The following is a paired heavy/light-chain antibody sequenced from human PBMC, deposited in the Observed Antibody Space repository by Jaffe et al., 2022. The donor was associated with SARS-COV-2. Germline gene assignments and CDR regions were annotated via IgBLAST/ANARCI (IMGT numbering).Light chain of an antibody. Sequence: SYELTQPPSVSVSPGQTATIACSGDKVGDKYVCWYQQKTGQSPVLVISQNNRRPSGIPDRFSGSNSKNTATLTIGGAQPVDEAAYFCQVWDTTSAHVIFGGGTKLTVL. J-gene: IGLJ2*01. CDR2: QNN. CDR1: KVGDKY. CDR3: QVWDTTSAHVI. V-gene: IGLV3-1*01.
Heavy chain of an antibody. Sequence: DVQLVESGGDFVQTGGSLRLSCAASGFTFSSFAMSWVRQAPGKGLEWVSFISAGAGTTYYADSVKGRFTVSRDNSRSTLFLHMNGLRVEDTAIYYCARDPGYMYGYGHDYWGQGTLVTVSS. D-gene: IGHD5-18*01. CDR3: ARDPGYMYGYGHDY. CDR2: ISAGAGTT. V-gene: IGHV3-23*04. J-gene: IGHJ4*02. CDR1: GFTFSSFA.